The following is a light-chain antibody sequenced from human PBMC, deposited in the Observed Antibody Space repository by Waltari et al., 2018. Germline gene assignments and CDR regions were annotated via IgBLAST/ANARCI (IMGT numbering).Light chain of an antibody. J-gene: IGKJ4*01. CDR3: QQYGSSPRALI. Sequence: EIVLTQPPGTLSLSPGERATLSCRASQSVSSSYLAWYQQKPGQAPRLLIYGASSRATGIPDRFSGSGSGTDFTLTISRLEPEDFAVYYCQQYGSSPRALIFGGGTKVEIK. CDR2: GAS. CDR1: QSVSSSY. V-gene: IGKV3-20*01.